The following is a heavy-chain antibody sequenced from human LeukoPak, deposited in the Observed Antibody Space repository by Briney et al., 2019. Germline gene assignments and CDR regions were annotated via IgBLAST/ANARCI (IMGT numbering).Heavy chain of an antibody. D-gene: IGHD3-10*01. CDR2: IVVGSDNT. CDR3: AAVPYGSGSYPYDY. J-gene: IGHJ4*02. V-gene: IGHV1-58*01. CDR1: GFTFTSSA. Sequence: ASVKVSCKASGFTFTSSAVQWVRQARGQRLEWIGWIVVGSDNTNYAQKFQERVTITRDMSTSTAYMELSSLRSEDTAVYYCAAVPYGSGSYPYDYWGQGTLVTVSS.